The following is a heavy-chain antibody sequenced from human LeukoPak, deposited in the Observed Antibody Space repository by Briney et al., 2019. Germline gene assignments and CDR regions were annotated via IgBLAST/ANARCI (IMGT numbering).Heavy chain of an antibody. D-gene: IGHD3-22*01. CDR3: ARHSVDHYDSRGYYSPPYFDY. Sequence: SETLSLTCTVSGGSISSGGYYWSWIRQHPGKGLEWIGYIYYSGSTYYNPSLKIRVTISVDTSKNQFSLKLSSVTAADTAVYYCARHSVDHYDSRGYYSPPYFDYWGQGTLVTVSS. V-gene: IGHV4-31*03. CDR2: IYYSGST. CDR1: GGSISSGGYY. J-gene: IGHJ4*02.